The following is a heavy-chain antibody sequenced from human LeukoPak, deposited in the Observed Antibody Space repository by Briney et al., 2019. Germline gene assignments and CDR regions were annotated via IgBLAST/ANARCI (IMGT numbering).Heavy chain of an antibody. CDR2: ISAYNGNT. J-gene: IGHJ6*02. CDR1: GYTFTSYG. Sequence: ASVKVSCKASGYTFTSYGISWVRQAPGQGLEWMGWISAYNGNTNYAQKLQGRDTMTTDTSTSTAYMELRSLRSDDTAVYYCATPYCSSTSCLDHYYGMDVWGQGTTVTVSS. V-gene: IGHV1-18*01. D-gene: IGHD2-2*01. CDR3: ATPYCSSTSCLDHYYGMDV.